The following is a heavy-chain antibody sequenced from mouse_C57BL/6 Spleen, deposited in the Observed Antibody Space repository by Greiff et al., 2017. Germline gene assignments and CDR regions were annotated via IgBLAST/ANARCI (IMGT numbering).Heavy chain of an antibody. CDR3: ARWGYYGSSSFYFDY. V-gene: IGHV3-8*01. CDR1: GYSITSDY. CDR2: ISYSGST. D-gene: IGHD1-1*01. J-gene: IGHJ2*01. Sequence: EVQLVESGPGLAKPSQTLSLTCSVTGYSITSDYWNWIRKFPGNKLEYMGYISYSGSTYYNPSLKSRISITRDTSRNQYYLQLNSVTTADTATDYCARWGYYGSSSFYFDYWGQGTTLTVSS.